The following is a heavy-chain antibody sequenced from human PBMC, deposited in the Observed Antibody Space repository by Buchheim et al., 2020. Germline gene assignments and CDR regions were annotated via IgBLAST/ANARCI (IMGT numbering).Heavy chain of an antibody. CDR2: IYTSGST. D-gene: IGHD2-15*01. V-gene: IGHV4-61*02. CDR3: ARDHGYGSGGSCPPHYYGMDV. Sequence: QVQLQESGPGLVKPSQTLSLTCTVSCGSISSGSYYWSWIRQPAGKGLEWIGRIYTSGSTNYNPSLKSRVTISVDTSKNQFYLKLGYVHAADTAVYYCARDHGYGSGGSCPPHYYGMDVWGQGTT. J-gene: IGHJ6*02. CDR1: CGSISSGSYY.